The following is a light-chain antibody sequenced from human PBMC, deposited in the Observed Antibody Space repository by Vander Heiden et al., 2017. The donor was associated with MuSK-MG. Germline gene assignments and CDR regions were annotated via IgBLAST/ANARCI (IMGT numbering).Light chain of an antibody. CDR1: SNDVGGWKY. J-gene: IGLJ2*01. CDR2: EVS. Sequence: QSALTQPASVSASPGQSITISCTGTSNDVGGWKYVSWYQQHPGKAPKLILFEVSNRPSGISSRFSGSKSGNTASLTISGLQPEDESDYYCSAFTNAETVLFGGGTKVTVL. V-gene: IGLV2-14*01. CDR3: SAFTNAETVL.